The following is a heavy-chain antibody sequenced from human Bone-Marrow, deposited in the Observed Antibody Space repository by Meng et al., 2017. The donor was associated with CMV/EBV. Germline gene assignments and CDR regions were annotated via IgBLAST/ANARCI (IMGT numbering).Heavy chain of an antibody. CDR2: INPDGSST. D-gene: IGHD3-9*01. CDR3: TRLNEASTGTGY. V-gene: IGHV3-74*01. J-gene: IGHJ4*02. Sequence: CGAWGFTCRGYWMHWVRQAPGKGLVWVSRINPDGSSTNYADSVKGRFTISRDNAKNTLYLQMNSLRAEDTAVYYCTRLNEASTGTGYWGQGTLVTVSS. CDR1: GFTCRGYW.